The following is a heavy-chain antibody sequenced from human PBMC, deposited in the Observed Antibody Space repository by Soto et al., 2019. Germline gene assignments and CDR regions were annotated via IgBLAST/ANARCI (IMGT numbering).Heavy chain of an antibody. V-gene: IGHV4-39*01. Sequence: QLQLQESGPGLVKPSETLSLTCTVSGGSISSSSYYWGWIRQPPGKGLEWIGSIYYSGSTYYNPSLKSRVTISVDTSKNQFSLKLSSVTAADTAVYYCARLQLLGLDIGPVDYWGQGTLVTVSS. J-gene: IGHJ4*02. D-gene: IGHD3-10*01. CDR1: GGSISSSSYY. CDR3: ARLQLLGLDIGPVDY. CDR2: IYYSGST.